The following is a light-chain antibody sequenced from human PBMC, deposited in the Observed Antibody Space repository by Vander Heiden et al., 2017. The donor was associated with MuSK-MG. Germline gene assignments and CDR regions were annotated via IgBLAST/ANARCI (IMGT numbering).Light chain of an antibody. CDR2: DVS. Sequence: QSALTQPRSVSGSPGQSVTVTCTGSANDFGVYNYVSWYQQHPGKAPRVRIYDVSERPSGVPDRFSGSKSGNTASLTISGLQAEDESYYYCSSYTGLSGLFGGGTKLTVL. CDR1: ANDFGVYNY. J-gene: IGLJ3*02. V-gene: IGLV2-11*01. CDR3: SSYTGLSGL.